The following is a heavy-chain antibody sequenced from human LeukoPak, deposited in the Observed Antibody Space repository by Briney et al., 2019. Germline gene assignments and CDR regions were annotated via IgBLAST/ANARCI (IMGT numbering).Heavy chain of an antibody. Sequence: SVKVSCKASGFTFTSSAVQWVRQARGQRLEWIGWIVVCSGNTNYAQKFQERVTITRDMSTSTAYMELSSLRSEDTAVYYCAAGARGDAFDIWGQGTMVTVSS. CDR1: GFTFTSSA. J-gene: IGHJ3*02. D-gene: IGHD3-16*01. CDR2: IVVCSGNT. V-gene: IGHV1-58*01. CDR3: AAGARGDAFDI.